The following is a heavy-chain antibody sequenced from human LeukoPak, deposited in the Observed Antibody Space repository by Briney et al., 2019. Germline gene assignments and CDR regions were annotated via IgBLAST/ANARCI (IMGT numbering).Heavy chain of an antibody. J-gene: IGHJ4*02. CDR3: AKGGYDYVEVGYFDY. Sequence: GGSLRLSCAASGFTFASYAMSWVRQTPGKGLEWVSVIIGSVASTYYADSVKGRFTISRDNSKNTLYLQMNSLRADDTAVYYCAKGGYDYVEVGYFDYWGQGTLVTVSS. CDR2: IIGSVAST. D-gene: IGHD5-12*01. V-gene: IGHV3-23*01. CDR1: GFTFASYA.